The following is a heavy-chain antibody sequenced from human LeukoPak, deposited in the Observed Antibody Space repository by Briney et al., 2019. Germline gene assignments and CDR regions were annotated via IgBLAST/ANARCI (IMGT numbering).Heavy chain of an antibody. CDR1: GFTFSSYA. V-gene: IGHV3-30-3*01. J-gene: IGHJ4*02. D-gene: IGHD2-15*01. CDR2: ISYDGSNK. Sequence: PGRSLRLSCAASGFTFSSYAMHWVRQAPGKGPEWVAVISYDGSNKYYADSVKGRFTIPRDNSKNTLYLQMNSLRAEDTAVYYCATPVQKEVVVVAANDYWGQGTLVTVSS. CDR3: ATPVQKEVVVVAANDY.